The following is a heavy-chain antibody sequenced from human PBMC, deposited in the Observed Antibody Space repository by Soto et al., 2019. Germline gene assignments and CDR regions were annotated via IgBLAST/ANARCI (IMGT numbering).Heavy chain of an antibody. D-gene: IGHD2-21*01. CDR2: ISGSGGST. CDR3: AKTYCGGDCYSLFGAFDI. J-gene: IGHJ3*02. V-gene: IGHV3-23*01. Sequence: PGGSLRLSCAASGFTFSSYAMSWVRQAPGKGLEWASAISGSGGSTYYADSVKGRFTISRDNSKNTLYLQMNSLRAEDTAVYYCAKTYCGGDCYSLFGAFDIWGQGTMVTVSS. CDR1: GFTFSSYA.